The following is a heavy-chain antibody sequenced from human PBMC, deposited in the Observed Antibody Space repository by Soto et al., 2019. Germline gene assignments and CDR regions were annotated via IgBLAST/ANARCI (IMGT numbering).Heavy chain of an antibody. CDR2: ISSSGSTI. CDR3: ARDRSLQLLYYYGMDV. CDR1: GFTFSDYY. V-gene: IGHV3-11*01. D-gene: IGHD2-2*01. J-gene: IGHJ6*02. Sequence: GGSLRLSCAASGFTFSDYYMSWIRQAPGKGLEWVSYISSSGSTIYYADSVKGRFTISRDNAKNSLYLQMNSLRAEDTAVYYCARDRSLQLLYYYGMDVWGQGTTVTVSS.